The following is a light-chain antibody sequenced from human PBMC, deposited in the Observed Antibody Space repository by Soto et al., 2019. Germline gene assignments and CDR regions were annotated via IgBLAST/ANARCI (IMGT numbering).Light chain of an antibody. V-gene: IGLV1-51*01. CDR3: GTWDGSLSGWV. CDR1: SSNIGNNY. Sequence: QSVLTQPPSVSAAPGQKVTISCSGSSSNIGNNYVSWYQQLPGTAPKVLIYDNNKRPSGIPDRFSGSRSGTSATLGITGLQTGDEADYYCGTWDGSLSGWVFGGGTQLTVL. J-gene: IGLJ3*02. CDR2: DNN.